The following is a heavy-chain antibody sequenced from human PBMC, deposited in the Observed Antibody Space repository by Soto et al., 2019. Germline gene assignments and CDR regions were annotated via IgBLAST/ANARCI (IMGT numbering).Heavy chain of an antibody. CDR2: IYYSGST. Sequence: SETLPLTCTVSGGSIISSSYYWGLIRQPPGTGLEWIGSIYYSGSTYYNPSLKSRVTISVDTSKNQFSLKLSSVTAADTAVYYCARHEGRLDYYFDYWGQGTLVTVSS. J-gene: IGHJ4*02. V-gene: IGHV4-39*01. D-gene: IGHD6-19*01. CDR1: GGSIISSSYY. CDR3: ARHEGRLDYYFDY.